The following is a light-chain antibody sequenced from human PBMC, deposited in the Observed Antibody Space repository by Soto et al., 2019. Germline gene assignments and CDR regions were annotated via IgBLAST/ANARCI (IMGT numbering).Light chain of an antibody. V-gene: IGLV2-11*01. CDR3: CSYAGSYTFLV. J-gene: IGLJ2*01. CDR1: SSDVGGYNY. CDR2: DVS. Sequence: QSVLTQPRSVSGSPGQSVTISCTGTSSDVGGYNYVSWYQQHPGKAPKLMIYDVSKRPSGVPDRFSGSKSGNTASLTISGLQAEDEADYYCCSYAGSYTFLVFCGGTKLTVL.